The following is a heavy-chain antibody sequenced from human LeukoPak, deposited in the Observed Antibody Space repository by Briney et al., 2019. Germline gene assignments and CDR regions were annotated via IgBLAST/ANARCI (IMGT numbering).Heavy chain of an antibody. D-gene: IGHD5-18*01. CDR3: ARDRTLYSYGTYY. V-gene: IGHV3-11*01. J-gene: IGHJ4*02. Sequence: AGGSLRLSCAASGFTVSSNYMSWIRQAPGKGLEWVSYISSSGSTIYYADSVKGRFTISRDNAKNSLYLQMNSLRAEDTAVYYCARDRTLYSYGTYYWGQGTLVTVSS. CDR1: GFTVSSNY. CDR2: ISSSGSTI.